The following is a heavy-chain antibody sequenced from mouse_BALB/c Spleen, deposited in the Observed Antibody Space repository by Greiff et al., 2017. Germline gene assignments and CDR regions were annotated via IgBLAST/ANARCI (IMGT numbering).Heavy chain of an antibody. Sequence: QVHVKQSGAELVRPGTSVKVSCKASGYAFTNYLIEWVKQRPGQGLEWIGVINPGSGGTNYNEKFKGKATLTADKSSSTAYMQLSSLTSDDSAVYFCLITTGAMDYWGQGTSVTVSS. J-gene: IGHJ4*01. V-gene: IGHV1-54*01. CDR3: LITTGAMDY. D-gene: IGHD1-2*01. CDR1: GYAFTNYL. CDR2: INPGSGGT.